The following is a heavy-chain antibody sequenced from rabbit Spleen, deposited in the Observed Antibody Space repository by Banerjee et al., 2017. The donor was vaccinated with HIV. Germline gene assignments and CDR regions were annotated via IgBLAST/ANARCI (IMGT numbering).Heavy chain of an antibody. J-gene: IGHJ4*01. CDR3: ARNFDL. V-gene: IGHV1S45*01. CDR2: IGTT. Sequence: QEQLEESGGDLVKPGASLTLTCTASGFSFSGTDYICWVRQAPGKGLEWIACIGTTDYASWAKGRFTISKTSSTTVTLQMTSLTAADTATYFCARNFDLWGPGTLVTVS. CDR1: GFSFSGTDY.